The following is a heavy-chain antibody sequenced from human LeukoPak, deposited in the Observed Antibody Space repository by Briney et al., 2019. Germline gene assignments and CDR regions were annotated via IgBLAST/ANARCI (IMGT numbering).Heavy chain of an antibody. V-gene: IGHV1-69*05. Sequence: ASVKVSCKASGGTFSSYAISWVRQAPGQGLEWMVGIIPIFGTANYAQKFQGRVTITTDESTSTAYMELSSLRSEDTAVYYCAREGSPLGPAAPPDAFDIWGQGTMVTVSS. CDR2: IIPIFGTA. D-gene: IGHD2-2*01. CDR3: AREGSPLGPAAPPDAFDI. J-gene: IGHJ3*02. CDR1: GGTFSSYA.